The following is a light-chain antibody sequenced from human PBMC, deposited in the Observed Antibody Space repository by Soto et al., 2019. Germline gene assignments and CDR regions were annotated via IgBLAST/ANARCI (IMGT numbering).Light chain of an antibody. J-gene: IGKJ1*01. CDR3: QQYLSSRT. Sequence: EIVLTQSPGTLSLSPGERATLSCRASQSISSTYLAWYQQKPGQAPRVLIHDVYNRATGIPGRLSGSGSGTDFTLTINGVEPEDFAVYYCQQYLSSRTFGQGTKVDIK. CDR2: DVY. CDR1: QSISSTY. V-gene: IGKV3-20*01.